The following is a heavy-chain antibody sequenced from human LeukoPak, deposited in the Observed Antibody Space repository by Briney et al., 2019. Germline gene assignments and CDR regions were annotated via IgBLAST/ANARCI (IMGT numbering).Heavy chain of an antibody. Sequence: SETLSLTCAVYGGSFSGYYWSWIRQPPGKGLGWIGEINHSGSTNYNPSLKSRVTISVDTSKNQFSLKLSSVTAADTAVYYCARQMTTVTIFDYWGQGTLVTVSS. J-gene: IGHJ4*02. CDR1: GGSFSGYY. D-gene: IGHD4-17*01. CDR3: ARQMTTVTIFDY. CDR2: INHSGST. V-gene: IGHV4-34*01.